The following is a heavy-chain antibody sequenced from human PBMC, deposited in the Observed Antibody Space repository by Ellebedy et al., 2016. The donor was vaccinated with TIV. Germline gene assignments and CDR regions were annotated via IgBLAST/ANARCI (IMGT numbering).Heavy chain of an antibody. J-gene: IGHJ6*02. Sequence: SETLSLTCTVSGDSISGYYWSWIRQHPGKGLEWIGYIYYSGSTYYNPSLKSRVTISVDTSKNQFSLKLSSVTAADTAVYYCARAPNWNYGNGMDVWGQGTTVTVSS. CDR2: IYYSGST. CDR3: ARAPNWNYGNGMDV. CDR1: GDSISGYY. D-gene: IGHD1-7*01. V-gene: IGHV4-31*03.